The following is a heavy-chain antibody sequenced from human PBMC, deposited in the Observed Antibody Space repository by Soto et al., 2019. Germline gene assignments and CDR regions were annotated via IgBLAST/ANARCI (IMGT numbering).Heavy chain of an antibody. V-gene: IGHV4-59*01. CDR2: IYYSGST. CDR3: ARDTQGDY. J-gene: IGHJ4*02. Sequence: QVQLQESGPGLVKPSETLSLTCTVSGVSITTYYWSWIRQPPGKGLEWIGYIYYSGSTNYNPSLKSRVTMSVDTSKNQLSLKLSSVTAADTAVYYCARDTQGDYWGQGTLVTVSS. CDR1: GVSITTYY.